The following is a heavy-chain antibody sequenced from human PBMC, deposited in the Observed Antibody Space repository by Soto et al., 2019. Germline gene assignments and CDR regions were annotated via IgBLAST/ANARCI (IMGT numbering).Heavy chain of an antibody. V-gene: IGHV3-15*07. CDR1: GFIFSYAW. CDR3: TTLVLLWFGELNDI. J-gene: IGHJ3*02. D-gene: IGHD3-10*01. Sequence: PGGSLRLSCAASGFIFSYAWMNWVRQAPGKGLEWVGRIKSKTDGGTTDYAAPVKGRFTISRDDSKNTLYLQMDSLKTEDTAVYYCTTLVLLWFGELNDIWGQGTMVTVSS. CDR2: IKSKTDGGTT.